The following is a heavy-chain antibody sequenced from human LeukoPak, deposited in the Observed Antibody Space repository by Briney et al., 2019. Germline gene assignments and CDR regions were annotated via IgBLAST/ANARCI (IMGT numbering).Heavy chain of an antibody. J-gene: IGHJ4*02. Sequence: GGSLRLSCAASGFTVSSNYMSWVRQAPGKGLEWVSAISGSGGSTYYADSVRGRFTISRDNSKNTLYLQMNSLRAEDTAVYYCAKEGGRLLYYFDYWGQGTLVTVSS. CDR3: AKEGGRLLYYFDY. CDR2: ISGSGGST. D-gene: IGHD2/OR15-2a*01. V-gene: IGHV3-23*01. CDR1: GFTVSSNY.